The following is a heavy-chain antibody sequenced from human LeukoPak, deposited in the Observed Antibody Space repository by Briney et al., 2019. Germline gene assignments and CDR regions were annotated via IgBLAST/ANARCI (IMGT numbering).Heavy chain of an antibody. J-gene: IGHJ4*02. V-gene: IGHV3-30*03. CDR1: GFTFSSYG. CDR2: ISYDGSNK. D-gene: IGHD1-26*01. Sequence: GRSLRLSCAASGFTFSSYGMHWARQAPGKGLEWVAVISYDGSNKYYADSVKGRFTISRDNSKNTLYLQMNSLRAEDTAVYYCARGSLFDYWGQGTLVTVSS. CDR3: ARGSLFDY.